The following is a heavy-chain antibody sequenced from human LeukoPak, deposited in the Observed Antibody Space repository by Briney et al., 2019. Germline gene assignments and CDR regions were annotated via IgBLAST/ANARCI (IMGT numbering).Heavy chain of an antibody. Sequence: PGRSLRLSCAASGFTFSSYGMHWVRQAPGKGLEWVAVIWYDGSNKYYADSVKGRFTISRDNSKNTLYLQMNSLRAEDTAVYYCARDGIAEAGTGWFDPWGQGTLVTVSS. CDR2: IWYDGSNK. CDR3: ARDGIAEAGTGWFDP. D-gene: IGHD6-19*01. J-gene: IGHJ5*02. CDR1: GFTFSSYG. V-gene: IGHV3-33*01.